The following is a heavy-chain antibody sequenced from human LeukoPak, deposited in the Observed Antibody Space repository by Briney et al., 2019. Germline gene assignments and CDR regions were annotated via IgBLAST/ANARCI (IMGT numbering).Heavy chain of an antibody. D-gene: IGHD6-13*01. J-gene: IGHJ5*02. CDR3: ARVEYSSSFWFDP. V-gene: IGHV4-34*09. Sequence: TLSLTCAVYGGSFSGYYWSWIRQPPGKGLEWIGYIYYSGSTYYNPSLKSRVTISVDTSKNQFSLKLSSVTAADTAVYYCARVEYSSSFWFDPWGQGTLVTVSS. CDR1: GGSFSGYY. CDR2: IYYSGST.